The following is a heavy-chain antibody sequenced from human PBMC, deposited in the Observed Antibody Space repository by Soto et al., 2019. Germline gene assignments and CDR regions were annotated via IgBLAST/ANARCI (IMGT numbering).Heavy chain of an antibody. Sequence: SETLSLTCTVSGGSISSYYWSWIRQPPGKGLEWIGYIYYSGSTNYNPSLKSRVTISVDTSKNQFSLKLSSVTAADTAVYYCARGGRERYSSGWRLGYWGQGTLVTVSS. D-gene: IGHD6-19*01. CDR3: ARGGRERYSSGWRLGY. CDR1: GGSISSYY. J-gene: IGHJ4*02. CDR2: IYYSGST. V-gene: IGHV4-59*01.